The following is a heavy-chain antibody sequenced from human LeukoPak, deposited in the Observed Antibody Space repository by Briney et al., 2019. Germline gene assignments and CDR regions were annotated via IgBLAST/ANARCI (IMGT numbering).Heavy chain of an antibody. V-gene: IGHV4-59*08. Sequence: PSETLSLTCTVSGGSISSYYGSWIRQPPGKGLEWIGYIYYSGSTNYNPSLKSRVTISVDTSKNQFSLKLSSVTAADTAVYYCARHAVVAGTVYFDYWGQGTLVTVSS. CDR3: ARHAVVAGTVYFDY. CDR1: GGSISSYY. J-gene: IGHJ4*02. CDR2: IYYSGST. D-gene: IGHD2-15*01.